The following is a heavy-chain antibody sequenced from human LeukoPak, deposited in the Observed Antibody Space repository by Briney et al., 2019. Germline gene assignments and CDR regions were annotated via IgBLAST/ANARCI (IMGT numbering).Heavy chain of an antibody. CDR2: IYYSGRT. CDR1: GDSVSRSGSY. D-gene: IGHD3-22*01. J-gene: IGHJ1*01. V-gene: IGHV4-39*01. Sequence: SETLSLTCTIFGDSVSRSGSYWDWIRQPPGKGLEWIGTIYYSGRTYYSPSLKSRVTLSVDMSNNQFSLTLSSVTAADTASYFCARRRYYDSSGYLEWGQGTLVTVSS. CDR3: ARRRYYDSSGYLE.